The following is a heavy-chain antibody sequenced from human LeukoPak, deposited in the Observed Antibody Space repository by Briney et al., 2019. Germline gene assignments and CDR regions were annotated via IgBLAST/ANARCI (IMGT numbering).Heavy chain of an antibody. Sequence: GASVKVSCKASGGTFSSYAISWVRQAPGQGLEWMGGIIPIFGTANYAQKFQGRVTITADKSTSTAYMELSSLRSEDTAVYYCARDIETAGYSSGAYYFDYWGQGTLVTVSS. V-gene: IGHV1-69*06. CDR2: IIPIFGTA. D-gene: IGHD6-19*01. J-gene: IGHJ4*02. CDR3: ARDIETAGYSSGAYYFDY. CDR1: GGTFSSYA.